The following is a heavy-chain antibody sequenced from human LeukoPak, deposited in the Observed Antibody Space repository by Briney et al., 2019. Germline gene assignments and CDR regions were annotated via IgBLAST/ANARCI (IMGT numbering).Heavy chain of an antibody. D-gene: IGHD3-22*01. CDR3: AKERLYYYDSSGPDPFDY. CDR2: ISGSGGST. J-gene: IGHJ4*02. CDR1: GFTFSSYG. Sequence: GGSLRLSCAASGFTFSSYGMSWIRQAPGKGLEWVSAISGSGGSTYYADSVKGRFTISRDNSKNTLYLQMNSLRAEDTAVYYCAKERLYYYDSSGPDPFDYWGQGTLVTVSS. V-gene: IGHV3-23*01.